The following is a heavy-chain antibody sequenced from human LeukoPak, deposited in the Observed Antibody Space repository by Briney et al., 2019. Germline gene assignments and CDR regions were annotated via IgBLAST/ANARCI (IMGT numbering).Heavy chain of an antibody. Sequence: PGGSLRLSCAASGFTFSSYSMNWVRQAPGKGLEWVSSISSSSSYIYYADSVKGRFTISRDNAKNSLYLQMNSLRAEDTAVYYCASGIRVREAIVVVPAATNYWGQGTLVTVSS. CDR1: GFTFSSYS. V-gene: IGHV3-21*01. CDR3: ASGIRVREAIVVVPAATNY. J-gene: IGHJ4*02. D-gene: IGHD2-2*01. CDR2: ISSSSSYI.